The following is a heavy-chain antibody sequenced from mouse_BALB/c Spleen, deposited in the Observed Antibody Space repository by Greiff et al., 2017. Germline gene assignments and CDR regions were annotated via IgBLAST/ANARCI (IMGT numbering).Heavy chain of an antibody. CDR2: ISSGGSYT. V-gene: IGHV5-9-4*01. J-gene: IGHJ3*01. CDR3: ARVVTTGFAY. Sequence: EVKLVESGGGLVKPGGSLKLSCAASGFTFSSYAMSWVRQSPEKRLEWVAEISSGGSYTYYPDTVTGRFTISRDNAKNTLYLEMSSLRSEDTAMYYCARVVTTGFAYWGQGTLVTVSA. CDR1: GFTFSSYA. D-gene: IGHD1-1*01.